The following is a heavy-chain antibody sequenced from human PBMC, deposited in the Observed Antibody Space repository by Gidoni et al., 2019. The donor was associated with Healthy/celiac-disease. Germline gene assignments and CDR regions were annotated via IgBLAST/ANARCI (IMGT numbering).Heavy chain of an antibody. Sequence: VQLVESGGGVVQPGRSLRLSCAASGFTFSRYGMHWVRQAPGKGLEWVAVIWSDGSNKYYADSVKGRFTISRDNSRNTLYLQMNSLRVEDTAVYYCARSSYRLVETTMALDYWGQGTLATVSS. V-gene: IGHV3-33*01. CDR2: IWSDGSNK. J-gene: IGHJ4*02. D-gene: IGHD5-18*01. CDR3: ARSSYRLVETTMALDY. CDR1: GFTFSRYG.